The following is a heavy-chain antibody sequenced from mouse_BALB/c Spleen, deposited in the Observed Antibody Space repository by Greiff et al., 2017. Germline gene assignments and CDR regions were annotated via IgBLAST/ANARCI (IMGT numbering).Heavy chain of an antibody. CDR2: ISSGSSTI. CDR1: GFTFSSFG. D-gene: IGHD1-1*01. V-gene: IGHV5-17*02. J-gene: IGHJ3*01. CDR3: ARGDYYGSSPLFAY. Sequence: EVKLEESGGGLVQPGGSRKLSCAASGFTFSSFGMHWVRQAPEKGLEWVAYISSGSSTIYYADTVKGRFTISRDNPKNTLFLQMTSLRSEDTAMYYCARGDYYGSSPLFAYWGQGTLVTVSA.